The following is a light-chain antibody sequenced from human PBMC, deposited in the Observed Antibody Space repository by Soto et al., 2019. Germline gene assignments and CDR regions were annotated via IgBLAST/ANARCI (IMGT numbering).Light chain of an antibody. V-gene: IGKV3D-15*01. J-gene: IGKJ1*01. Sequence: IVMTQSPATLSVSPGERATLSCRASQSVGNNLAWYQQKPGQAPNLLIYDASTRPTGIPARFSGSGSGTDFPFTFGSLELKVLAVYSVKSLRVWPWTFGQGTKVDIK. CDR2: DAS. CDR1: QSVGNN. CDR3: KSLRVWPWT.